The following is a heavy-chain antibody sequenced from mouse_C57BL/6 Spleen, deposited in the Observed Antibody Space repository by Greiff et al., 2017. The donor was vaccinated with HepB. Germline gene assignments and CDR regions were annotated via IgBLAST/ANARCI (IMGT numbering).Heavy chain of an antibody. CDR1: GYTFTDYY. V-gene: IGHV1-26*01. CDR2: INPNNGGT. Sequence: EVQLQQSGPELVKPGASVKISCKASGYTFTDYYMNWVKQSHGKSLEWIGDINPNNGGTSYNQKFKGKATLTVDKSSSTAYMELRSLTSEDSAVYYCASPGSSYAMDYWGQGTSVTVSS. CDR3: ASPGSSYAMDY. J-gene: IGHJ4*01.